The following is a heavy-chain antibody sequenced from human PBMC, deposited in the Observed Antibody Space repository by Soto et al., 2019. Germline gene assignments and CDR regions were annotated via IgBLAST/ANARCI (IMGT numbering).Heavy chain of an antibody. CDR1: GYTFTIYG. CDR3: ARGGYSSGWPEY. Sequence: QVQLLQSGTEAKKPGASVKVSCKASGYTFTIYGIHWVRQAPGQRLEWMGWINAANGKTKYSQKFHGRVTFTRDASAETAYMEMTSLTSENTAVYYCARGGYSSGWPEYWGQGTLVTVSA. V-gene: IGHV1-3*01. J-gene: IGHJ4*02. D-gene: IGHD6-19*01. CDR2: INAANGKT.